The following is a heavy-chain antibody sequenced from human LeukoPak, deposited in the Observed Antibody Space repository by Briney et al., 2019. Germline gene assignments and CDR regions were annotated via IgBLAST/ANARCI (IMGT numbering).Heavy chain of an antibody. CDR3: AMTYYYGSGSYTDAFDI. CDR1: GYNFARSW. J-gene: IGHJ3*02. Sequence: GESLKISCKGSGYNFARSWIGWVRQMPGRGLEWMGIIYPDDSDTRYSPSFQGHVTISADKSISTAYLQWSSLKASDTAMYYCAMTYYYGSGSYTDAFDIWGQGTMVTVSS. CDR2: IYPDDSDT. D-gene: IGHD3-10*01. V-gene: IGHV5-51*01.